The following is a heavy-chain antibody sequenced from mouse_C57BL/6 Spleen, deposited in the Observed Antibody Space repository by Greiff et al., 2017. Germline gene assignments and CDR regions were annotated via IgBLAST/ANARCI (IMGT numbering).Heavy chain of an antibody. CDR2: IDPSDSYT. CDR3: ASRDYGSSYEAY. CDR1: GYTFTSYW. Sequence: VQLQQPGAELVKPGASVKLSCKASGYTFTSYWMQWVKQRPGQGLEWIGEIDPSDSYTNYNQKFKGKATLTVDTSSSTAYMQLSSLSSEDSAVYYCASRDYGSSYEAYWGQGTLVTVSA. D-gene: IGHD1-1*01. V-gene: IGHV1-50*01. J-gene: IGHJ3*01.